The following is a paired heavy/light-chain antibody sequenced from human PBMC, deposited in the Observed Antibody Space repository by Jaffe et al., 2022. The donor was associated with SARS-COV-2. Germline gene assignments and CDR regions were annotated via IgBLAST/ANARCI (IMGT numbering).Heavy chain of an antibody. D-gene: IGHD2-8*01. V-gene: IGHV3-23*01. Sequence: EVQLLESGGGLVQPGGSLRLSCRASGFSFSSQLMSWVRQAPGRGLEWVSGIAPSGDGTSYRDSVKGRFTNSRDNSKNTLYLQMNSLRVEDTAVYYCVIDLSEWRFDPWGQGTLVTVSS. CDR2: IAPSGDGT. CDR1: GFSFSSQL. J-gene: IGHJ5*02. CDR3: VIDLSEWRFDP.
Light chain of an antibody. J-gene: IGKJ3*01. CDR2: AAS. Sequence: DIQMTQSPSSLSASVGDRVTITCRASQSIGGYLNWYQQKPGKSPKLLIYAASTLQGGVPSRFSGSGSGTDFTLTISSLQPEDFATYFCQKSGIFGPGTKVDTK. CDR3: QKSGI. CDR1: QSIGGY. V-gene: IGKV1-39*01.